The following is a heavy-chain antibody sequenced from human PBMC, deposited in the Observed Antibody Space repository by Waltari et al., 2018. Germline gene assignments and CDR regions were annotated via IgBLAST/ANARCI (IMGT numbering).Heavy chain of an antibody. D-gene: IGHD2-15*01. J-gene: IGHJ4*02. CDR3: ARDRGRGLYLDV. CDR2: VLSTGKT. Sequence: QLQESGPGLVKPSVTQSLSCAVSGDSVTSANWGRWVRQSPQRGLEWIGQVLSTGKTNYSPSFASRVTMSLDASNNQFSLKVTSATAADTAVYYCARDRGRGLYLDVWGPGTLVTVSP. V-gene: IGHV4-4*02. CDR1: GDSVTSANW.